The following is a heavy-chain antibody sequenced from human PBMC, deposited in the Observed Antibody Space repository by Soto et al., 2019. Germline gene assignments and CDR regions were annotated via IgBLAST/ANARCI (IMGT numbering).Heavy chain of an antibody. CDR3: ARASGSYYDY. J-gene: IGHJ4*02. V-gene: IGHV1-18*01. Sequence: ASVKVSCKASGYTFTSYGFSWVRQAPGQGLEWMGWISASNGNTNYAQKFQGRVTITADESTSTAYMELSSLRSEDTAVYYCARASGSYYDYWGQGTLVTVSS. CDR1: GYTFTSYG. D-gene: IGHD1-26*01. CDR2: ISASNGNT.